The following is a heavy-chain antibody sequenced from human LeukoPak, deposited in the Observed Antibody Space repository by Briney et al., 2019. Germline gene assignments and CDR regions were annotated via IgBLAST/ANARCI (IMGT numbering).Heavy chain of an antibody. CDR3: AREKVYYDFWSGYPVIDY. Sequence: PGGSLRLSCAASGFTFSSYGMHWVRQAPGKGLEWVAVIWYDGSNKYYADSVKGRFTISRDNSKNTLYLQMNSLRAEDTAVYYCAREKVYYDFWSGYPVIDYWGQGTLVTVSS. CDR1: GFTFSSYG. CDR2: IWYDGSNK. J-gene: IGHJ4*02. V-gene: IGHV3-33*01. D-gene: IGHD3-3*01.